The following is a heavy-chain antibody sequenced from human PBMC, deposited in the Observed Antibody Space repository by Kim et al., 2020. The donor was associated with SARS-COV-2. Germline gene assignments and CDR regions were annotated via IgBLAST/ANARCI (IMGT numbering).Heavy chain of an antibody. V-gene: IGHV4-59*09. CDR3: ARGTNWISRWFDP. D-gene: IGHD1-1*01. J-gene: IGHJ5*02. Sequence: YNPSLKSRVTISVDTSKNQFSLKLSSVTAADTAVYYCARGTNWISRWFDPWGQGTLVTVSS.